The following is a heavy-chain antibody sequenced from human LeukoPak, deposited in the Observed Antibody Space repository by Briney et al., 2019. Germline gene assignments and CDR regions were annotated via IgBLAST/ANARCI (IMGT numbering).Heavy chain of an antibody. CDR1: GYTFTSYY. J-gene: IGHJ4*02. D-gene: IGHD2-21*02. CDR2: INPSGGST. CDR3: ARDLTVPLPWGPTKGMDYFDY. V-gene: IGHV1-46*01. Sequence: GASVKVSCKASGYTFTSYYMHWVRQALGQGLEWMGIINPSGGSTSYAQKFQGRVTMTRGTSTSTVYMELSSLRSEDTAVYYCARDLTVPLPWGPTKGMDYFDYWGQGTLVTVSS.